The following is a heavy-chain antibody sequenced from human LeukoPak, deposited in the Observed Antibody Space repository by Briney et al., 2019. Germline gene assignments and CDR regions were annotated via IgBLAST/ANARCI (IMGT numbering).Heavy chain of an antibody. D-gene: IGHD3-22*01. J-gene: IGHJ3*02. CDR3: ARVQGSSGYYYEDAFDI. CDR2: INSDGSST. Sequence: GGSLRLSCAASGFTFSSCWMHWVRQAPGKGLVWVSRINSDGSSTSYADSVKGRFTISRDNAKNTLYLQMNSLRAEDTAVYYCARVQGSSGYYYEDAFDIWGQGTMVTVSS. V-gene: IGHV3-74*01. CDR1: GFTFSSCW.